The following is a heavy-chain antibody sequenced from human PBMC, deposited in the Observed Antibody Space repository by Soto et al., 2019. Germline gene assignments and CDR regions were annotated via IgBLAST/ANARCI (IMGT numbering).Heavy chain of an antibody. Sequence: QVQLQESGPGLVKPSQTLSLTCTVSGGSISSGGYYWSWIRQHPGKGLEWIGYIYHSGTTYYNPSLKRRVTISLDNTKNQYSLNLNSGTAADTAVYYCARVRGNQLLWWFDPWGQGTLVTVSS. CDR3: ARVRGNQLLWWFDP. V-gene: IGHV4-31*03. CDR2: IYHSGTT. J-gene: IGHJ5*02. D-gene: IGHD2-2*01. CDR1: GGSISSGGYY.